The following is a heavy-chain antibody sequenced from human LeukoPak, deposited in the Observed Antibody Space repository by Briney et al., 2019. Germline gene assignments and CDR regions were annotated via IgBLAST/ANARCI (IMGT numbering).Heavy chain of an antibody. CDR2: IYYSGST. CDR3: ARRWKPAAIMNWFDP. J-gene: IGHJ5*02. CDR1: GGSISSYY. V-gene: IGHV4-59*04. D-gene: IGHD2-2*02. Sequence: SETLSRTCTVSGGSISSYYWSWIRQPPGKGLEWIGYIYYSGSTYYNPSLKSRVTISVDTSKNQFSLKLSSVTAADTAVYYCARRWKPAAIMNWFDPWGQGTLVTVSS.